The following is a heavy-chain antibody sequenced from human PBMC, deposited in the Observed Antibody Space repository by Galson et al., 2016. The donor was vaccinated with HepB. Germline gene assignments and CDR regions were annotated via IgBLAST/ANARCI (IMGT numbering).Heavy chain of an antibody. Sequence: SVKVSCKASGYTFTAHYLHWVRQAPGQGLEWMGWINPNGGDRNYAQNFQDRFAMTWDTSITTAYMELSSLTSDDTAFYYCARLPRPYYDTNGNYWGQGTLVTVSS. V-gene: IGHV1-2*02. CDR1: GYTFTAHY. CDR2: INPNGGDR. CDR3: ARLPRPYYDTNGNY. D-gene: IGHD3-22*01. J-gene: IGHJ4*02.